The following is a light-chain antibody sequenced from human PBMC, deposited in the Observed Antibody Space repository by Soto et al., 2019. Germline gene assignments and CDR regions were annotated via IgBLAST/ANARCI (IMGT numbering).Light chain of an antibody. CDR1: QSLSSW. V-gene: IGKV1-5*01. CDR3: QQYNSYPWT. CDR2: DAS. Sequence: MQMNQYHSTLSVSVGDRVTIPCRASQSLSSWLAWYQQKPGKAPKLLIYDASSLESGVPLRFSGSGSGTEFTLTITSLQPDDFATYYCQQYNSYPWTFGQGTNV. J-gene: IGKJ1*01.